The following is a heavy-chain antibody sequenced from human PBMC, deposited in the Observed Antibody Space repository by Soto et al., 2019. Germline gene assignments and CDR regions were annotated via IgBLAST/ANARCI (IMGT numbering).Heavy chain of an antibody. CDR3: ARHGRPEYLEWLDTDY. CDR1: GGSISSSSYY. CDR2: IYYSGST. V-gene: IGHV4-39*01. J-gene: IGHJ4*01. D-gene: IGHD3-3*01. Sequence: SETLSLTCTVSGGSISSSSYYWGWIRQPPGKGLEWIGSIYYSGSTYYNPSLKSRVTISVDTSKNQFSLKLSSVTAADTAVYYCARHGRPEYLEWLDTDYWGQENLLTVSS.